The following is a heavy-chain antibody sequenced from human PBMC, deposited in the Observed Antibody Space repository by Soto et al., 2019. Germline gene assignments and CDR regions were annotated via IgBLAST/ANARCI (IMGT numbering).Heavy chain of an antibody. Sequence: GGSLRLSCAASGFTFSSYEMNWVRQAPGKGLEWVSYISGSGSTIYYADSVKGRFTISRDNAENSLYLQMNSLRAEDTAVYYCARDRGDPLGYFDLWGRGTLVTVSS. CDR1: GFTFSSYE. CDR2: ISGSGSTI. J-gene: IGHJ2*01. V-gene: IGHV3-48*03. CDR3: ARDRGDPLGYFDL.